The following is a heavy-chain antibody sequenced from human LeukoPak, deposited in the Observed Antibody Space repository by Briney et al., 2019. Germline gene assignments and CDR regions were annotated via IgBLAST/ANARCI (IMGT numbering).Heavy chain of an antibody. CDR3: AKRRTMTFDY. V-gene: IGHV3-23*01. CDR2: ISGSGGNA. Sequence: GGSLRLSCAASGFTFSDYYMSWIRQAPGKGLEWVSGISGSGGNAYYADSVKGRFTISRDNSNNTLYLQMNSLRAEDTAAYYCAKRRTMTFDYWGQGTLVTVSS. D-gene: IGHD1-1*01. CDR1: GFTFSDYY. J-gene: IGHJ4*02.